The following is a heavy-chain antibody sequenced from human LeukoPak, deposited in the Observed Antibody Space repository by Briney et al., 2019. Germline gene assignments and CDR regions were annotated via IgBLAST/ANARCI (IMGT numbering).Heavy chain of an antibody. V-gene: IGHV4-59*12. Sequence: SETLSLTCTVSGGSISSYYWSWIRQPPGKGLEWIGYIYYSGSTNYSPSLKSRVTISVDTSKNQFSLKLSSVTAADTAVYYCARASYDSSGYRPSTDAFDIWGQGTMVTVSS. CDR1: GGSISSYY. D-gene: IGHD3-22*01. CDR3: ARASYDSSGYRPSTDAFDI. CDR2: IYYSGST. J-gene: IGHJ3*02.